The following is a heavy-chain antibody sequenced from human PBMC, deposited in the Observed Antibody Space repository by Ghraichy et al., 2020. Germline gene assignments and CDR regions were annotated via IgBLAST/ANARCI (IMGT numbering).Heavy chain of an antibody. V-gene: IGHV3-30*04. Sequence: GESLNISCAASGFTFSTYVMHWVRQAPGKGLEWLAVISEAGTNIFHADSVKGRFTISRDNSKNTLYLQMNSLRGEDTAVYYCARVVSAGQNTAAYWGQGTLVTVSS. CDR2: ISEAGTNI. CDR1: GFTFSTYV. CDR3: ARVVSAGQNTAAY. J-gene: IGHJ4*02. D-gene: IGHD5-18*01.